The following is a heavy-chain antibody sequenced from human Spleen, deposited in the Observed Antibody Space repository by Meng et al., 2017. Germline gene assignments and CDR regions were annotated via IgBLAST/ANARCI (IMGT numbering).Heavy chain of an antibody. CDR3: SGHVDY. Sequence: VQLLGSGGGFVHPGGSLRLSCAAFGFTFSNAWMTWVRPAPGKGLEWIGRMKSNVDGGTVDYAAAVKGRFFISRDDSENTFYLQMNSLKTEDTAVYYCSGHVDYWGHGTLVTVSS. J-gene: IGHJ4*01. CDR2: MKSNVDGGTV. V-gene: IGHV3-15*01. CDR1: GFTFSNAW.